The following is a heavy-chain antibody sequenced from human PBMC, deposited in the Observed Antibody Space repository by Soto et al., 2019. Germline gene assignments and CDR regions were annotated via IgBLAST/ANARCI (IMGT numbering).Heavy chain of an antibody. CDR1: GFTFSSYG. Sequence: HPGGSLRLSCAASGFTFSSYGMHWVRQAPGKGLEWVAVISYDGSSKYYADSVKGRFTISRDNSKNTLYLQMNSLRAEDTAVYYCAKDKLRNYGDHTETLFDYWGQGTLVTVSS. J-gene: IGHJ4*02. D-gene: IGHD4-17*01. CDR2: ISYDGSSK. CDR3: AKDKLRNYGDHTETLFDY. V-gene: IGHV3-30*18.